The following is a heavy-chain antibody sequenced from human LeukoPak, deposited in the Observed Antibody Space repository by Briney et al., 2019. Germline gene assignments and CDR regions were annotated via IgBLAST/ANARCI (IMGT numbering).Heavy chain of an antibody. CDR3: ARSSGYSSGWYVAYYFDY. CDR1: GGTFSSYA. J-gene: IGHJ4*02. Sequence: ASVTVSCKASGGTFSSYAISWVRQAPGQGLEWMGGIIPIFGTANYAQKFQGRVTITADESTSTAYMELSSLRSEDTAVYYCARSSGYSSGWYVAYYFDYWGQGTLVTVSS. D-gene: IGHD6-19*01. CDR2: IIPIFGTA. V-gene: IGHV1-69*13.